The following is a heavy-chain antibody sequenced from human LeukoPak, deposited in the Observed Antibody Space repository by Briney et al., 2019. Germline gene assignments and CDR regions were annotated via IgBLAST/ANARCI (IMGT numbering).Heavy chain of an antibody. D-gene: IGHD2-21*01. CDR2: IYHSGST. V-gene: IGHV4-4*02. Sequence: GSLRLSCAASGFTFSSYSLNWVRPPPGKELEWIGEIYHSGSTNYNPSLKSRVTISVDKSKNQFSLKLSSVTAADTAVYYCARSYGDLWGQGTRVTVSS. CDR1: GFTFSSYSL. J-gene: IGHJ5*02. CDR3: ARSYGDL.